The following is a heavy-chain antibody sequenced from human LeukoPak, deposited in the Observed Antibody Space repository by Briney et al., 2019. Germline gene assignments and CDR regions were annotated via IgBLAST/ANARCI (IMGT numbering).Heavy chain of an antibody. CDR3: TRAGYSSGFDS. Sequence: GGSLRLSCAASGFTFSGYWMHWVRRAPGKGLVWVSRINSDGYSITYADSVKGRFTISRDNAKNTLYLQMNSLIAEDTAVYFCTRAGYSSGFDSWGQGTLVTVSS. CDR1: GFTFSGYW. J-gene: IGHJ5*01. CDR2: INSDGYSI. V-gene: IGHV3-74*03. D-gene: IGHD6-19*01.